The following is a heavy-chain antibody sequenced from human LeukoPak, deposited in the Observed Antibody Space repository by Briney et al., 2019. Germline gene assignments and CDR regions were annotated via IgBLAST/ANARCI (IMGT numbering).Heavy chain of an antibody. Sequence: ASVKVSCKASGYTFTGYYMHWVRQAPGQGLEWMGWINPNSGGTNYAQKFQGRVTMTRDTSISTAYMELSRLRSDDTAVYYCARDQSWLDAFDIWGQGTMVTVSS. J-gene: IGHJ3*02. D-gene: IGHD5-12*01. CDR1: GYTFTGYY. CDR3: ARDQSWLDAFDI. CDR2: INPNSGGT. V-gene: IGHV1-2*02.